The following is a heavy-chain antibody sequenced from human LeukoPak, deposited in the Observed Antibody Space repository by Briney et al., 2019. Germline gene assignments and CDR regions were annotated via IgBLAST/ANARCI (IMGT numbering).Heavy chain of an antibody. Sequence: GGSLRLSCAASGFTFSIYSMSWVRQAPGKGLEWVSYISGSTITIHYADSVKGRFTISRDNAKNSLYLQMNSLRAEDTAVYYCARVGPLPFDYWGQGTLVTVSS. CDR2: ISGSTITI. V-gene: IGHV3-48*04. J-gene: IGHJ4*02. D-gene: IGHD3-16*01. CDR3: ARVGPLPFDY. CDR1: GFTFSIYS.